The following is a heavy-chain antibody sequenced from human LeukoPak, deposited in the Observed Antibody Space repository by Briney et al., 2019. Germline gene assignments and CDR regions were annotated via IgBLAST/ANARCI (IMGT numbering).Heavy chain of an antibody. D-gene: IGHD3-22*01. CDR1: GLPFSSYE. CDR2: ISSRGTTI. Sequence: GGSLRLSCTASGLPFSSYEMSWVRQAPGKGLEWISYISSRGTTIYYADSVKGRFTISRDNAENSLYLQMNSLRAEDTAVYYCARVYDTSGYKTPPPDYWGQGTLVTVSS. J-gene: IGHJ4*02. CDR3: ARVYDTSGYKTPPPDY. V-gene: IGHV3-48*03.